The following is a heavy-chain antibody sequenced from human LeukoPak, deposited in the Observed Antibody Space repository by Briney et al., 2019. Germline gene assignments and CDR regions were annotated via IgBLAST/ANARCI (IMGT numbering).Heavy chain of an antibody. CDR1: GFAFSSYW. CDR2: IKQDGSEK. J-gene: IGHJ4*02. V-gene: IGHV3-7*01. Sequence: PGGSLRLSCAASGFAFSSYWMGWVRQAPGKGLEWVANIKQDGSEKYYVDSVKGRFTISRDNAQNSLYLQMNSLRAEDTAVYYCARDRGAATGTISLDHWGQGTLVTVSS. CDR3: ARDRGAATGTISLDH. D-gene: IGHD1-1*01.